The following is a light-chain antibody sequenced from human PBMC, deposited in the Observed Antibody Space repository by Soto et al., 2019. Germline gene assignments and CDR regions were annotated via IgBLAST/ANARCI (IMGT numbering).Light chain of an antibody. CDR1: SSDVGAYDH. J-gene: IGLJ3*02. Sequence: QSALTQPASVSESPGQSITISCIGTSSDVGAYDHVSWYQQHPGKAPKVIISEVSNRPSGVSTRFSGSKSGNTASLTISGLQTEDEADYYCSSYTSRTTGVFGGGTKLTVL. V-gene: IGLV2-14*01. CDR2: EVS. CDR3: SSYTSRTTGV.